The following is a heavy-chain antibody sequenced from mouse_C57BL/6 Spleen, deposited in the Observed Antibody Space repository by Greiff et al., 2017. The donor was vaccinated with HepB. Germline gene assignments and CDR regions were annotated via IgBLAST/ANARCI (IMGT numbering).Heavy chain of an antibody. Sequence: VQLQQSGAELARPGASVKLSCKASGYTFTSYGISWVKQRTGQGLEWIGEIYPRSGNTYYNEKFKGKATLTADKSSSTAYMELRSLTSEDSAVYFCAGNYVWFAYWGQGTLVTVSA. J-gene: IGHJ3*01. CDR3: AGNYVWFAY. CDR1: GYTFTSYG. D-gene: IGHD2-1*01. CDR2: IYPRSGNT. V-gene: IGHV1-81*01.